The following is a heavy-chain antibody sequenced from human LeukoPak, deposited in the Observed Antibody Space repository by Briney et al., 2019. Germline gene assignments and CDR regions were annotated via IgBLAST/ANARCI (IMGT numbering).Heavy chain of an antibody. D-gene: IGHD1-26*01. J-gene: IGHJ6*02. CDR2: IRPDGSNK. CDR1: GFSVSSNY. V-gene: IGHV3-33*08. CDR3: ARLVGATAYYYYAMDV. Sequence: AGGSLRLSCAASGFSVSSNYMSWVRQAPGKGLEWVALIRPDGSNKYYADSVKGRFTISRDNAKNSLYLQMNSLRAEDTAVYYCARLVGATAYYYYAMDVWGQGTTVTVSS.